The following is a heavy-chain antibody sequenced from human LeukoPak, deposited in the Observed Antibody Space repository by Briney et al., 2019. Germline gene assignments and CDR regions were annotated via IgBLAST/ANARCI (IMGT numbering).Heavy chain of an antibody. CDR3: ARDSDGRYCSGGSCADAFDI. CDR2: ISAYNGNT. V-gene: IGHV1-18*01. Sequence: EASVKVSCKASGYTFTSYGISWVRQAPGQGLEWMGWISAYNGNTNYAQKLQGRVTMTTDTSTSTAYMELRSLRSDDTAVYYCARDSDGRYCSGGSCADAFDIWGQGTMVTVSS. D-gene: IGHD2-15*01. CDR1: GYTFTSYG. J-gene: IGHJ3*02.